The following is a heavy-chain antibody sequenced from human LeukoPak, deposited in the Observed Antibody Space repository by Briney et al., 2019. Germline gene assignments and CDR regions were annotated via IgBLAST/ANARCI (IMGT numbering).Heavy chain of an antibody. CDR1: GFTFSSHG. D-gene: IGHD6-13*01. Sequence: TGGSLRLSCAASGFTFSSHGMHWVRQAPGKGLEWVAFIRYDGSNKYYADSVKGRFTISRDNAKNSLDLQMNSLRAEDTAVYYCARASSSWYYFDYWGQGTLVTVSS. CDR2: IRYDGSNK. CDR3: ARASSSWYYFDY. V-gene: IGHV3-30*02. J-gene: IGHJ4*02.